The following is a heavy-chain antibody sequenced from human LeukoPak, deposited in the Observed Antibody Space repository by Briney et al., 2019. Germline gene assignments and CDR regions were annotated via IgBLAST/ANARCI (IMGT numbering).Heavy chain of an antibody. D-gene: IGHD5-24*01. CDR1: GLAFSNFW. J-gene: IGHJ4*02. CDR3: AVDRRFKIFDY. V-gene: IGHV3-7*01. CDR2: IKPDGSED. Sequence: GGSLRLSCATSGLAFSNFWMYWVRQAPGKGLEWVASIKPDGSEDFYADSVKGRFNISRDNAKNSLFRQMTNLKAEDTAVYYCAVDRRFKIFDYWGQGTLVTVSS.